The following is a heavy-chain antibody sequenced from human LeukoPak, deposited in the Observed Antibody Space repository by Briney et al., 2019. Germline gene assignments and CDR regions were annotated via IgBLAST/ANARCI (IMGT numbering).Heavy chain of an antibody. CDR2: ISSSGSTI. V-gene: IGHV3-48*03. CDR1: GFTFSSYE. CDR3: ARVGDYYDSSGYDY. Sequence: PGGSLRLSCAASGFTFSSYEMNWVRQAPGKGLEWVSCISSSGSTIYYADSVKGRFTISRDNAKNSLYLQMNSLRAEDTAVYYCARVGDYYDSSGYDYWGQGTLVTVSS. D-gene: IGHD3-22*01. J-gene: IGHJ4*02.